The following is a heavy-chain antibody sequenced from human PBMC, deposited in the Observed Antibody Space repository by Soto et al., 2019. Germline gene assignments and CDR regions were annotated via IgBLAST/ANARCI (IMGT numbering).Heavy chain of an antibody. Sequence: EVQLLESGGGVVQPGGSLRLSCAASGFTFRSYGMNWVRQAPGKGLEWVSSISGSGDISHYADAVKGRFTISRDNCKNTLYLHMNCLRGQDTAVYYSANRTLNDCANGVCYMRDWGQGTQVIVSS. CDR2: ISGSGDIS. D-gene: IGHD2-8*01. V-gene: IGHV3-23*01. J-gene: IGHJ4*02. CDR1: GFTFRSYG. CDR3: ANRTLNDCANGVCYMRD.